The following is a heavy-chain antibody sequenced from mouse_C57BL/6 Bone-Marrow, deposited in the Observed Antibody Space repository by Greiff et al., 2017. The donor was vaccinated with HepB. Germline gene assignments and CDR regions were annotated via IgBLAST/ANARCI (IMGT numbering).Heavy chain of an antibody. V-gene: IGHV1-15*01. Sequence: QVQLKESGAELVRPGASVTLSCKASGYTFTDYEMHWVKQTPVHGLEWIGAIDPETGGTAYNQKFKGKAILTADKSSSTAYMELRSLTSEDSAVYYCTRSGGNYVGYYAMDYWGQGTSVTVSS. J-gene: IGHJ4*01. D-gene: IGHD2-1*01. CDR3: TRSGGNYVGYYAMDY. CDR2: IDPETGGT. CDR1: GYTFTDYE.